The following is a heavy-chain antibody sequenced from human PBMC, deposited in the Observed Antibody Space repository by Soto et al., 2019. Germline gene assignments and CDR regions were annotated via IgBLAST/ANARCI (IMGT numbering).Heavy chain of an antibody. J-gene: IGHJ4*02. CDR1: GFTFSSYA. D-gene: IGHD3-22*01. CDR3: AKDYYDSSGYPTNFDY. Sequence: SGGSLRLSYAASGFTFSSYAMSWVRQAPGKGLEWVSAISGSGGSTYYADSVKGRFTISRDNSKNTLYLQMNSLRAEDTAVYYCAKDYYDSSGYPTNFDYWGQGTLVTVSS. CDR2: ISGSGGST. V-gene: IGHV3-23*01.